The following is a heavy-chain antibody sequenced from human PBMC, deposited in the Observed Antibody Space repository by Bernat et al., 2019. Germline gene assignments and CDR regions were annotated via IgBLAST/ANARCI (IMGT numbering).Heavy chain of an antibody. J-gene: IGHJ3*02. CDR2: IREDGSEK. D-gene: IGHD3-10*01. V-gene: IGHV3-7*03. Sequence: EVQLVEFGGGLVQPGGSLRLSCAASGFTFSTYWMSWVRQAPGKGLEWVANIREDGSEKFSVDSVKGRFTISRENGKNSLYLQMNSLRAEDTAVYYCATNSDYKFDMWGRGTMVTVSS. CDR1: GFTFSTYW. CDR3: ATNSDYKFDM.